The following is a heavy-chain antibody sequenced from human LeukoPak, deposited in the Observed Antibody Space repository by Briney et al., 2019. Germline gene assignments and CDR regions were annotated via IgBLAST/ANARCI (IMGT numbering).Heavy chain of an antibody. CDR1: GFTFSSSA. J-gene: IGHJ3*02. V-gene: IGHV3-30*18. CDR3: AKDRAIFGVVYAFDI. CDR2: ISYDGSNK. D-gene: IGHD3-3*01. Sequence: GGSLRLSCAASGFTFSSSAMSWVRQAPGKGLEWVAVISYDGSNKYYADSVKGRFTISRDNSKNTLYLQMNSLRAEDTAVYYCAKDRAIFGVVYAFDIWGQGTMVTVSS.